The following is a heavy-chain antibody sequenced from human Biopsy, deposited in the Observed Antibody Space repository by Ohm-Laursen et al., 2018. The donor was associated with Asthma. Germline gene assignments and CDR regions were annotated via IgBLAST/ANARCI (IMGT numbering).Heavy chain of an antibody. J-gene: IGHJ4*02. CDR3: AREVKMAY. CDR1: EFPFSSYA. D-gene: IGHD2-8*01. CDR2: ISSSSSYI. Sequence: SLRLSCTASEFPFSSYAMNWVRQAPGKGLEWVSSISSSSSYIYYADSVKGRFTISRDNAKNSVFLQMNSLRAEDTGVYYCAREVKMAYWGRGTLVTVSS. V-gene: IGHV3-21*04.